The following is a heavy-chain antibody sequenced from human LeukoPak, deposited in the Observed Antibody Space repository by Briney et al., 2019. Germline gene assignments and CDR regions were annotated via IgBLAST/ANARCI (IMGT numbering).Heavy chain of an antibody. CDR2: INPNSGGT. CDR3: ARDLWLSGYSGSYHYFDY. D-gene: IGHD1-26*01. V-gene: IGHV1-2*04. Sequence: ASVKVSCKASGYTFTGYYMHWVRQAPGQGLEWMGWINPNSGGTNYAQEFQGWVTMTRDTSISTAYMELSRLRSDDTAVYYCARDLWLSGYSGSYHYFDYWGQGTLVTVSS. J-gene: IGHJ4*02. CDR1: GYTFTGYY.